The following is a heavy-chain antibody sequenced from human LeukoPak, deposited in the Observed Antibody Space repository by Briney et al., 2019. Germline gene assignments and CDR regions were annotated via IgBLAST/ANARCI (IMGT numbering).Heavy chain of an antibody. CDR1: VFTFSSYA. V-gene: IGHV3-23*01. J-gene: IGHJ4*02. CDR3: AKDIIVGADRFDY. CDR2: ISGSGGST. Sequence: GGSLRLSCAGSVFTFSSYAMRWVRQAPGKGLEWVSAISGSGGSTYYADSVKGRFTISRDNSKNTLYLQMNSLRAEDTAVYYCAKDIIVGADRFDYWGQGTLVTVSS. D-gene: IGHD1-26*01.